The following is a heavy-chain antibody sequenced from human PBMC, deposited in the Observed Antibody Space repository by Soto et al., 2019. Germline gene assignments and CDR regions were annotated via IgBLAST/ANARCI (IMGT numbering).Heavy chain of an antibody. Sequence: SETLSLTCTVSGGSISSYYWSWIRQPPGKGLEWIGYIYYSGSTNYNPSLKSRVTISVDTSKNQFSLKLSSVTAADTAVYYCARHSPGYCSSTSCLLWDYYYYMDVWGKGTTVTVSS. CDR3: ARHSPGYCSSTSCLLWDYYYYMDV. V-gene: IGHV4-59*08. D-gene: IGHD2-2*01. J-gene: IGHJ6*03. CDR1: GGSISSYY. CDR2: IYYSGST.